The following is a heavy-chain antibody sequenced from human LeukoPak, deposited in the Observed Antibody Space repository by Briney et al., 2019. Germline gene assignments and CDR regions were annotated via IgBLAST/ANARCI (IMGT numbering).Heavy chain of an antibody. CDR2: ISGSGGST. Sequence: GGSLRLSCAAFGFTFSSYAMSWVRQAPGKGLEWVSAISGSGGSTYYADSVKGRFTISRDNSKNTLYLQMSSLRAEDTAVYYCAKDLFVTYYDSSGYYGAFDIWGQGTMVTVSS. D-gene: IGHD3-22*01. J-gene: IGHJ3*02. CDR1: GFTFSSYA. V-gene: IGHV3-23*01. CDR3: AKDLFVTYYDSSGYYGAFDI.